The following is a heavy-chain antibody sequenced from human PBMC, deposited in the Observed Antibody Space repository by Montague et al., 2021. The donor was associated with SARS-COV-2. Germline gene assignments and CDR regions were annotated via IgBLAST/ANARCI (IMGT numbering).Heavy chain of an antibody. D-gene: IGHD6-13*01. CDR2: ISSGSHYT. CDR1: GFTFGDYY. V-gene: IGHV3-11*03. J-gene: IGHJ4*02. CDR3: ARIFLVEPHGIALYYFDY. Sequence: SLRLSCAASGFTFGDYYMTWVRQAPGKGLGWISDISSGSHYTNYADSVRGRFTISRDDAKKSLYLDMDSLRAEDTAVYYCARIFLVEPHGIALYYFDYWGQGALVTVSS.